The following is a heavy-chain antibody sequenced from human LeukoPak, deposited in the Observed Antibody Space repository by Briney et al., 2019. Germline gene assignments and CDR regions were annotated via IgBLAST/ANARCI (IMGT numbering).Heavy chain of an antibody. CDR3: ARDTDSWYFDY. D-gene: IGHD6-13*01. J-gene: IGHJ4*02. CDR2: IYSGGTT. Sequence: PGGSLRLSCAVSGFTVSGNYMSWVRQAPGKGLEWVSLIYSGGTTYYADSVKGRFTISRDNSKNKLYLQMNSLRAEDTAVYYCARDTDSWYFDYWGQGTLVTVSS. V-gene: IGHV3-53*05. CDR1: GFTVSGNY.